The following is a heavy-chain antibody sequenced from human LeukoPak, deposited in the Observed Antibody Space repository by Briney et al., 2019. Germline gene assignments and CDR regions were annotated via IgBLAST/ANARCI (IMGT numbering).Heavy chain of an antibody. D-gene: IGHD3-22*01. CDR1: GSTVSANV. Sequence: PGGSLRLSCAISGSTVSANVMNWVRQAPGKGLEWLSAINSEGDTFYADSVWGRFTISRDSSNNTLYLQMNSLRVEDTAIYYCARGISMMIVAPGYWGQGTLVTVSS. V-gene: IGHV3-53*01. CDR2: INSEGDT. CDR3: ARGISMMIVAPGY. J-gene: IGHJ4*02.